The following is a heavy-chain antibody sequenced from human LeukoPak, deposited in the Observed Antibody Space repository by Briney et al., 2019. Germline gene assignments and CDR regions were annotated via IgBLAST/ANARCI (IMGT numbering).Heavy chain of an antibody. CDR1: GGSFSGYY. CDR3: ARHPTYYDFWSGYPYFDY. Sequence: PSETLSLTCAVYGGSFSGYYWSWIRQPPGKGLEWIGEINHSGSTNYNPSLKSRVTISVDTSKNQFSLKLSSVTAADTAVYYCARHPTYYDFWSGYPYFDYWGQGTLVTVSS. CDR2: INHSGST. J-gene: IGHJ4*02. V-gene: IGHV4-34*01. D-gene: IGHD3-3*01.